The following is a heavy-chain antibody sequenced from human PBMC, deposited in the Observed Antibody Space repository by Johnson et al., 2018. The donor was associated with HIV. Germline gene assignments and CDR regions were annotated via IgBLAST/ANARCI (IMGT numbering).Heavy chain of an antibody. CDR1: GFTFDDYA. CDR2: INWNSGFI. Sequence: VLLVESGGGLVQPGRSLRLSCAASGFTFDDYAMHWVRQVPGKGLDWVSGINWNSGFIGYADSVKGRFTISRDNAKNSLYLQMNSLRVEDTALYYCARESRSGTGNVPGRHALDVWGQGTMVTVSS. CDR3: ARESRSGTGNVPGRHALDV. J-gene: IGHJ3*01. D-gene: IGHD1-1*01. V-gene: IGHV3-9*01.